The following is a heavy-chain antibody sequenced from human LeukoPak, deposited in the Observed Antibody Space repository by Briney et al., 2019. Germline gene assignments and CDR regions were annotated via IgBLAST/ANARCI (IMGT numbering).Heavy chain of an antibody. CDR2: ISWDGGST. Sequence: GGSLRLSCAASGFTFDDYTMHWVRQAPGKGLEWVSLISWDGGSTYYADSVKGRFTISRDNSKNSPYLQMNSLRTEDTALYYCAKDRGITIFGVVITSGMDVWGQGTTVTVSS. CDR3: AKDRGITIFGVVITSGMDV. V-gene: IGHV3-43*01. J-gene: IGHJ6*02. D-gene: IGHD3-3*01. CDR1: GFTFDDYT.